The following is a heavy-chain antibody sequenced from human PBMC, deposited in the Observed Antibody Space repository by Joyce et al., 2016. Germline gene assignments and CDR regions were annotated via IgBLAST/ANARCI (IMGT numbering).Heavy chain of an antibody. D-gene: IGHD6-19*01. Sequence: QLQLQESGPGLVKPSQTLSLTCSVSGGSISSDGYHWSWIRQPAGKGLGWIGQIQSIGGANYDPYLKRRATLFVDTSKNQFSLKLSSVTAADTAVYYCAAVMAGGSGRGYWGQGTLVTVAS. CDR1: GGSISSDGYH. V-gene: IGHV4-61*02. CDR2: IQSIGGA. CDR3: AAVMAGGSGRGY. J-gene: IGHJ4*02.